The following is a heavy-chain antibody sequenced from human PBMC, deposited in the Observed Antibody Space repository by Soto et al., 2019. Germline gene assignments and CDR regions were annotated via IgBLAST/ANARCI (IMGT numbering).Heavy chain of an antibody. D-gene: IGHD3-3*01. CDR3: AKDISRYDFWSGLPNY. Sequence: GGSLRLSCAASGFTFDDYTMHWVRQAPGKGLEWVSLISWDGGSTYYADSVKGRFTISRDNSKNSLYLQMNSLRTEDTALYYCAKDISRYDFWSGLPNYWGQGTLVTVSS. CDR2: ISWDGGST. CDR1: GFTFDDYT. V-gene: IGHV3-43*01. J-gene: IGHJ4*02.